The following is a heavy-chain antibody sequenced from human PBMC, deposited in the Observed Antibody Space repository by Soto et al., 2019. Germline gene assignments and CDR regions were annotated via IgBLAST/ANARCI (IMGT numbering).Heavy chain of an antibody. D-gene: IGHD2-15*01. Sequence: QLQLQESGPGLVKPSETLSLTCTVSGDSVSSSSQYWDWIRQPPGKGLEWIASIYYSGSTYYKPSHNRRVTISVDTSKNQFSLNLSLVTGADTAIYYCARRTRLGSFYYYMDVWGKGTTVTVSS. J-gene: IGHJ6*03. V-gene: IGHV4-39*01. CDR3: ARRTRLGSFYYYMDV. CDR1: GDSVSSSSQY. CDR2: IYYSGST.